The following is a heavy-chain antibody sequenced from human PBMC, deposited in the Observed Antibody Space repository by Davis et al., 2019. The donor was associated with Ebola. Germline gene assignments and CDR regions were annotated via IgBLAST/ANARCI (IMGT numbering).Heavy chain of an antibody. CDR3: AREGVGGYSPYYFDY. V-gene: IGHV4-31*03. CDR2: IYYSGST. Sequence: PSETLSLTCTVSGGSISSGGYYWSWIRQHPGKGLEWIVYIYYSGSTYYNPSLKSRVTISIDTSKNQFSLKLRSVTAADTAVYYCAREGVGGYSPYYFDYWGQGTLVTVSS. D-gene: IGHD3-10*01. J-gene: IGHJ4*02. CDR1: GGSISSGGYY.